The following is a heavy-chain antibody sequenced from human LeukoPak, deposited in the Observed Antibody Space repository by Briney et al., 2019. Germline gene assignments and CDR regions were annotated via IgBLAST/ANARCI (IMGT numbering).Heavy chain of an antibody. J-gene: IGHJ6*02. V-gene: IGHV3-9*01. CDR2: INWNSGRT. CDR1: GFDFDDYA. D-gene: IGHD4-17*01. CDR3: AKPRGRLRFHYYYSMDV. Sequence: GGSLRLSCAASGFDFDDYAMHWVRQPPGKGLEWVSGINWNSGRTAYADSVDGRFTISRDNAKNSLYLEMKTLGPEDTALYFCAKPRGRLRFHYYYSMDVWGHGTTVIVSS.